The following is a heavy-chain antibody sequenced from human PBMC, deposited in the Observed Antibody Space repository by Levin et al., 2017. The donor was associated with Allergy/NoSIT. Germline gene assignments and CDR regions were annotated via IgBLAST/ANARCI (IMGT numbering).Heavy chain of an antibody. CDR1: GGSFSGYY. J-gene: IGHJ1*01. V-gene: IGHV4-34*01. D-gene: IGHD3-3*01. Sequence: PGGSLRLSCAVYGGSFSGYYWSWIRQPPGKGLEWIGEINHSGSTNYNPSLKSRVTISVDTSKNQFSLKLSSVTAADTAVYYCAREGYDFWSGILTGTLGYFQHWGQGTLVTVSS. CDR3: AREGYDFWSGILTGTLGYFQH. CDR2: INHSGST.